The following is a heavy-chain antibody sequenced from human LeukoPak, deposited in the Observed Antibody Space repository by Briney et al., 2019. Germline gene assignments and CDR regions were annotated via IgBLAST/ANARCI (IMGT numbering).Heavy chain of an antibody. CDR2: INHIGST. CDR3: ARGLYCSSTSWYLEAAGYYFDY. J-gene: IGHJ4*02. D-gene: IGHD2-2*01. Sequence: SETLSLTCAVYGGSFSGYYWSWIRHPPGKGLEWIGEINHIGSTNYHPSLKGQFTISVDTSKNQFSLKLSCVTAADTAVYYCARGLYCSSTSWYLEAAGYYFDYWGQGTLVTVS. CDR1: GGSFSGYY. V-gene: IGHV4-34*01.